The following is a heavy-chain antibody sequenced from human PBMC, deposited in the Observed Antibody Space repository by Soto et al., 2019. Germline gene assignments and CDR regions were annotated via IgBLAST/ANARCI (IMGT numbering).Heavy chain of an antibody. CDR2: ISYDGSNK. J-gene: IGHJ4*02. Sequence: QVQLVESGGGVVQTGRSLRLSCAASGFTFSSYGMHWVRQAPGKGLEWVAVISYDGSNKYYADSVKGRFTISRDNSKNTLYLQMNSLRAEDTAVYYWANIVWGYSYGSHAFDYWGQGTLVTVSS. V-gene: IGHV3-30*18. CDR1: GFTFSSYG. D-gene: IGHD5-18*01. CDR3: ANIVWGYSYGSHAFDY.